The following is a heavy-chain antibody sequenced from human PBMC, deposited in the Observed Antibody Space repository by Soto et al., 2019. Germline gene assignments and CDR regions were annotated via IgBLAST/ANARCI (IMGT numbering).Heavy chain of an antibody. CDR2: ISGSGGST. Sequence: GGSLRLSCAASGFTFSSYAMSWVRQAPGKGLEWVSAISGSGGSTYYADSVKGRFTISRDNSKNTLYLQMNSLRAEDTAVYYCAKKGGSGIYYNSYNYVINVSRQGPTGTVSS. J-gene: IGHJ6*02. D-gene: IGHD3-10*01. CDR3: AKKGGSGIYYNSYNYVINV. CDR1: GFTFSSYA. V-gene: IGHV3-23*01.